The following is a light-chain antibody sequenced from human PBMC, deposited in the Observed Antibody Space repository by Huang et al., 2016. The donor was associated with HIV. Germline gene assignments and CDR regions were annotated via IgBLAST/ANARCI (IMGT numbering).Light chain of an antibody. Sequence: DIQMTQSPSSLSASVGDRVTITCRASQGISNSLAWYQQKPGNAPKLLLYAASRLKSGVPSRFSGSGSGTDYTLTISSLQPEDFATYYCQQYYSTPPITFGRGTRLEIK. CDR1: QGISNS. CDR2: AAS. V-gene: IGKV1-NL1*01. J-gene: IGKJ5*01. CDR3: QQYYSTPPIT.